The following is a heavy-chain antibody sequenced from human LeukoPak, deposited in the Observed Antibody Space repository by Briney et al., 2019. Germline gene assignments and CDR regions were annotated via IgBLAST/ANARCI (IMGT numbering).Heavy chain of an antibody. CDR3: AKDGTRYGSGSYYSRRFDY. CDR2: ISYDGSNK. D-gene: IGHD3-10*01. V-gene: IGHV3-30*18. CDR1: GFTFSSYG. Sequence: GGSLRLSCAASGFTFSSYGLHWVRQAPGKGLEWVAVISYDGSNKYYADSVKGRFTISRDNSKNTLYLQMNSLRAEDTAVYYCAKDGTRYGSGSYYSRRFDYWGQGTLVTVSS. J-gene: IGHJ4*02.